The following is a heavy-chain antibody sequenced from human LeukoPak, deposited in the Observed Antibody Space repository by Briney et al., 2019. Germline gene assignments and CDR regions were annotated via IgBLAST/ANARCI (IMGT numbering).Heavy chain of an antibody. J-gene: IGHJ4*02. D-gene: IGHD6-13*01. V-gene: IGHV5-51*01. CDR2: IYPGDSDS. CDR3: ARQGSTSSWYKFDY. CDR1: GYSFTSYW. Sequence: KPGESPKIXCKGSGYSFTSYWIAWVRQMPGKVLEWMGIIYPGDSDSRYSPSFQRQVTISADKSICTAYLQWSSLEASDTAMYYCARQGSTSSWYKFDYWGQGTLVTVSS.